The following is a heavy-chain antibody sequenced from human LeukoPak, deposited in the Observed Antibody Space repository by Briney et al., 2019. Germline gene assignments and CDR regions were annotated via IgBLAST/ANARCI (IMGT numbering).Heavy chain of an antibody. CDR1: GGSISSSSYY. CDR3: ARVPAARGYYYYYYMDV. J-gene: IGHJ6*03. CDR2: IYYSGST. D-gene: IGHD2-2*01. Sequence: SETLSLTCTVSGGSISSSSYYWRWIRQPPGKGLEWIGSIYYSGSTYYNPSLKSRVTISVDTSKNQFSLKLSSVTAADTAVYYCARVPAARGYYYYYYMDVWGKGTTVTVSS. V-gene: IGHV4-39*01.